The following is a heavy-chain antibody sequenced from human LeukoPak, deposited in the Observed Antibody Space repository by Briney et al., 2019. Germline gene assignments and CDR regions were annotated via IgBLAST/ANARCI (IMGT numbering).Heavy chain of an antibody. Sequence: GGSLRLSCAASGFTFSSYAMSWVRQAPGKGLEWVSAISGSGGGTYYADSVKGRFTISRDNSKNTLYLQMNSLRAEDTAVYYCAKDLIVVVVAATPGDYWGQGTLVTVSS. CDR2: ISGSGGGT. CDR3: AKDLIVVVVAATPGDY. CDR1: GFTFSSYA. D-gene: IGHD2-15*01. J-gene: IGHJ4*02. V-gene: IGHV3-23*01.